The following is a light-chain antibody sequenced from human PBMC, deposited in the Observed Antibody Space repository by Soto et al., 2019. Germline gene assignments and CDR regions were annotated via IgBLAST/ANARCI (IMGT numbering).Light chain of an antibody. Sequence: DTQMTQSPSTLSASVGDRVTITCRASETISTWLAWYQQKPGQAPKLLIYSSSFLESGVPSRFSGSGSGTEFTLTISSLQPDDFATYYCQQYNSYSWTFGQGTKVDIK. CDR1: ETISTW. CDR3: QQYNSYSWT. J-gene: IGKJ1*01. V-gene: IGKV1-5*01. CDR2: SSS.